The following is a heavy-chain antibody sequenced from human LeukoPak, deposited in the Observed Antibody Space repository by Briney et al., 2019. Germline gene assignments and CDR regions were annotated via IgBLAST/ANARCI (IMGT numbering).Heavy chain of an antibody. Sequence: GGPLRLSCAASGFTFSNYWMYWVRQDPGKGLLWVSRINNDGSSTVYADSVKGRFTISRDNAKNTLYLQMNSLRAADTAVYYCARGGNYGTLDFWGQGTLVTVSS. CDR3: ARGGNYGTLDF. CDR2: INNDGSST. D-gene: IGHD1-7*01. J-gene: IGHJ4*02. V-gene: IGHV3-74*03. CDR1: GFTFSNYW.